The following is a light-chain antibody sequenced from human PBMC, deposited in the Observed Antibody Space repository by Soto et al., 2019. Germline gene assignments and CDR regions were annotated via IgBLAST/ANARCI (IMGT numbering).Light chain of an antibody. CDR3: QQYGSSSWT. V-gene: IGKV3-20*01. CDR1: QGINRN. J-gene: IGKJ1*01. CDR2: AAS. Sequence: IVMTQYPATLSVSPGARVPLSCRASQGINRNLAWYQQKPGQAPRLLIYAASRRATGIPDRFSGSGSGTDFTLTISRLEPEDFAVYYCQQYGSSSWTFGQGTKVDIK.